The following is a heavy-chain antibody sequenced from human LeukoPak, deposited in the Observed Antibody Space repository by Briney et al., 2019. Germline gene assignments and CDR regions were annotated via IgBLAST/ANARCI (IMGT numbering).Heavy chain of an antibody. D-gene: IGHD2-15*01. CDR2: ISDSSSYM. J-gene: IGHJ4*02. CDR3: ARGDFCSGRSCYPHPRFDS. V-gene: IGHV3-21*01. CDR1: GFTFSSYS. Sequence: GGSLRLSCAASGFTFSSYSMNWVRQAPGKGLEWVSSISDSSSYMYYADSVKGRFTISRDNAKNSLYLQMNSLRAEDTAVYYCARGDFCSGRSCYPHPRFDSWGQGTLVTVSS.